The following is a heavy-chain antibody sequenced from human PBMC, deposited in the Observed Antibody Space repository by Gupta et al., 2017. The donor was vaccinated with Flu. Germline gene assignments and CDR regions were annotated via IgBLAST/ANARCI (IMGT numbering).Heavy chain of an antibody. CDR1: EFSFSSYW. D-gene: IGHD2-15*01. V-gene: IGHV3-7*01. J-gene: IGHJ3*01. CDR2: IKEDGSVA. CDR3: AREGCSGGSYPDFLDG. Sequence: EVQLVESGGGVVQSGGSLRLSCVAAEFSFSSYWMTWIRQIPGKGLEWVATIKEDGSVAYHLDSVKGRFRVSRDNGNDSVYLQINSLRLEDTALYYCAREGCSGGSYPDFLDGWGQGAMVIVSA.